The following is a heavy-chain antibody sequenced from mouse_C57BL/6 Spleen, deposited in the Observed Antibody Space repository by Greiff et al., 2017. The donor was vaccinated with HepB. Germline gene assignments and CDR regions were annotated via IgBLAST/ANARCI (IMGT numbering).Heavy chain of an antibody. V-gene: IGHV1-19*01. D-gene: IGHD1-1*01. Sequence: EVQLQQSGPVLVKPGASVKMSCKASGYTFTDYYMNWVKQSHGKSLEWIGVINPYNGGTSYNQKFKGKATLTVDKSSSTAYMELNSLTSEDSAVYYCAPITTVVDYFDYWGQGTTLTVSS. CDR1: GYTFTDYY. CDR2: INPYNGGT. J-gene: IGHJ2*01. CDR3: APITTVVDYFDY.